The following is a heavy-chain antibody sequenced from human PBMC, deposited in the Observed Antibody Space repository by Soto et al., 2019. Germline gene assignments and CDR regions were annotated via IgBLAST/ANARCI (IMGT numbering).Heavy chain of an antibody. V-gene: IGHV3-48*01. D-gene: IGHD5-12*01. CDR2: ISSSSSTI. CDR3: ARGGDSGYDLYYFDY. CDR1: GFTFSSYS. J-gene: IGHJ4*02. Sequence: EVQLVESGGGLVQPGGSLRLSCAASGFTFSSYSMNWVRQAPGKGLEWVSYISSSSSTIYYADSVKGRFTISRDNAKNSLYLQMNSLRAEDTAVYYGARGGDSGYDLYYFDYWGQGTLVTVSS.